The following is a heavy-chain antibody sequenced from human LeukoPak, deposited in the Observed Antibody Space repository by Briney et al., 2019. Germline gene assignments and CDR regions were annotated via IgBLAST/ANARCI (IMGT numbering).Heavy chain of an antibody. D-gene: IGHD2-2*01. CDR2: INHSGST. J-gene: IGHJ5*02. CDR1: GGSFSGYY. CDR3: ARRRCSSTSCYAYRVVVNWFDP. V-gene: IGHV4-34*01. Sequence: SETLSLTCAVYGGSFSGYYWSWIRQPPGKGLEWIGDINHSGSTNYNPSLKSRVTISVDTSKNQFSLKLSSVTAADTAVYYCARRRCSSTSCYAYRVVVNWFDPWGQGTLVTVSS.